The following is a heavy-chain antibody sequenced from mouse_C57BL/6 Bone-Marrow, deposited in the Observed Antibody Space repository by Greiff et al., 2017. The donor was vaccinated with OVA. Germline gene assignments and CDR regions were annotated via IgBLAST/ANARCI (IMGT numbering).Heavy chain of an antibody. CDR3: ARSAYSNYVNYAMDY. D-gene: IGHD2-5*01. CDR2: IYPRSGNT. Sequence: QVQLKQSGAELARPGASVKLSCKASGYTFTSYGISWMKQRTGQGLEWIGEIYPRSGNTYYNEKFKGKATLTADKSSSTAYMELRSLTSEDSAVYFCARSAYSNYVNYAMDYWGQGTSVTVSS. CDR1: GYTFTSYG. V-gene: IGHV1-81*01. J-gene: IGHJ4*01.